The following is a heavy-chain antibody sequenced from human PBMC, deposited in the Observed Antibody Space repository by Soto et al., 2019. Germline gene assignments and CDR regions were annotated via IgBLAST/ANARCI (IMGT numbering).Heavy chain of an antibody. CDR2: TYYSGST. CDR3: ARRDSSSSWCRLDV. Sequence: PSETLSLTCTVSGDSISSHYWSWIRQPPGKGLEWIGYTYYSGSTNYNPSLKSRVTISVDTSKNQFSLKLSSVTAADTAVYYCARRDSSSSWCRLDVWGQGTTVTVSS. CDR1: GDSISSHY. V-gene: IGHV4-59*11. J-gene: IGHJ6*02. D-gene: IGHD6-6*01.